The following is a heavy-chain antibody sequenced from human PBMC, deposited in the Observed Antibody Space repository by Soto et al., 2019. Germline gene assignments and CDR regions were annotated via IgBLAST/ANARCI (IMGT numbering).Heavy chain of an antibody. CDR1: GYSFTSYW. J-gene: IGHJ5*02. V-gene: IGHV5-51*01. CDR3: ARHEDYSNYVWFDP. CDR2: IYPGDSDT. Sequence: PGESLKSSGKGSGYSFTSYWIGWVRQMPGKGLEWMGIIYPGDSDTRYSPSFQGQVTISADKSISTAYLQWSSLKASDTAMYYCARHEDYSNYVWFDPWGQGTLVTVSS. D-gene: IGHD4-4*01.